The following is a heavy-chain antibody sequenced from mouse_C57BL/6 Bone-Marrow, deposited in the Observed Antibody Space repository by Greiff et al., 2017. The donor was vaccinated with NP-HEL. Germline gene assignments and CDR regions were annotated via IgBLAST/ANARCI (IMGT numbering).Heavy chain of an antibody. Sequence: EVQVVESGGGLVKPGGSLKLSCAASGFTFSSYAMSWVRQTPEKRLEWVATISDGGSYTYYPDNVKGRFTISRDNAKNNLYLQMSHLKSEDTAMYYCARDTATGYYAMDYWGQGTSVTVSS. CDR3: ARDTATGYYAMDY. V-gene: IGHV5-4*01. D-gene: IGHD3-1*01. CDR1: GFTFSSYA. J-gene: IGHJ4*01. CDR2: ISDGGSYT.